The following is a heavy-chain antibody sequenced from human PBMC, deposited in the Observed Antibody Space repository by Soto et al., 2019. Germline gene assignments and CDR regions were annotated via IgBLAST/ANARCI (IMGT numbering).Heavy chain of an antibody. Sequence: EVQLLESGGGLVQPGGSLRLSCAASGFTFSSYAMSWVRQAPGKGLEWVSAISGSGGSTYYADSVKGRFTISRDNSKNTLYLQVNSLRAEDTAVYYCAKDAPSYYDSSGYYGGMDVWGQGTTVTVSS. V-gene: IGHV3-23*01. CDR3: AKDAPSYYDSSGYYGGMDV. D-gene: IGHD3-22*01. CDR1: GFTFSSYA. J-gene: IGHJ6*02. CDR2: ISGSGGST.